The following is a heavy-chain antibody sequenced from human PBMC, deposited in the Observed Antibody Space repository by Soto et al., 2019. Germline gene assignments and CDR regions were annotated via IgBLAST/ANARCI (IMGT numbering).Heavy chain of an antibody. Sequence: QVQLQESGPGLVKPSQTLSLTCTVSGGSISSGDYYWSWIRQPPGKGLEWIGYIYYSGSTYYNPSLKSRVTISVDTSKNQFSLRLSSVTAADTAVYYCAIVSWGGGPAYYDFWSGSATLDYWGQGTLVTVSS. CDR2: IYYSGST. V-gene: IGHV4-30-4*01. D-gene: IGHD3-3*01. J-gene: IGHJ4*02. CDR3: AIVSWGGGPAYYDFWSGSATLDY. CDR1: GGSISSGDYY.